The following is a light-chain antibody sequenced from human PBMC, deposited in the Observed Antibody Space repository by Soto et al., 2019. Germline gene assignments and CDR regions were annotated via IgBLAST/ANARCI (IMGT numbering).Light chain of an antibody. Sequence: DIQMTQSPSSLSASVGDRVTITCRASQSIGFYLNWYRQKPGKAPKLLIYDTSSLQSGVPPRFRGSASGTDFTLTISSLQPEDFATYYCQQRITFGPGTKVDIK. J-gene: IGKJ3*01. CDR3: QQRIT. CDR2: DTS. V-gene: IGKV1-39*01. CDR1: QSIGFY.